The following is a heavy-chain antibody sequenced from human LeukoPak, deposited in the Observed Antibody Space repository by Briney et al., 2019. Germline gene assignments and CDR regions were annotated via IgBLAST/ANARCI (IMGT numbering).Heavy chain of an antibody. CDR3: ATLFGGPRTSLFDYYYMDV. D-gene: IGHD3-10*02. V-gene: IGHV1-24*01. CDR2: FDPEDGET. J-gene: IGHJ6*03. CDR1: GYTLTELS. Sequence: GASVKVSCKVSGYTLTELSMHWVRQAPGKGLEWMGGFDPEDGETIYAQKFQGRVTMTEDTSTDTAYMELSSLRSEDTAVYYCATLFGGPRTSLFDYYYMDVWGKGTTVTVSS.